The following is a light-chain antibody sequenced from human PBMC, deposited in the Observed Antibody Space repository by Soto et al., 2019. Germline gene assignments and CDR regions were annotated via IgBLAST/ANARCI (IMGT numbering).Light chain of an antibody. CDR2: YDD. Sequence: QSVLTQPPSVSEAPRQRVTISCSGSSSNIGNNAVNWYQQLPGKAPKLLIYYDDLLPSGVSDRFSGSKSGTSASLAISGLQAEDEADYYCQAWDGSLNGVVFGGGTKLTVL. CDR3: QAWDGSLNGVV. J-gene: IGLJ3*02. CDR1: SSNIGNNA. V-gene: IGLV1-36*01.